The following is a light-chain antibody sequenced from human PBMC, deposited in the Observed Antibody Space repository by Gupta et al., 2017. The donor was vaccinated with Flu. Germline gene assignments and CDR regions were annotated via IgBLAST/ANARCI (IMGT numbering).Light chain of an antibody. Sequence: PATLSLSPGERATRACRASQSVSSYLAWYQQKPGQAPRLLIYEASNRATGIPARFSGSGSGTDFTLTISSLEPEDFAVYYCQQRSNWPRTFGQGTKVEIK. J-gene: IGKJ1*01. CDR3: QQRSNWPRT. CDR1: QSVSSY. V-gene: IGKV3-11*01. CDR2: EAS.